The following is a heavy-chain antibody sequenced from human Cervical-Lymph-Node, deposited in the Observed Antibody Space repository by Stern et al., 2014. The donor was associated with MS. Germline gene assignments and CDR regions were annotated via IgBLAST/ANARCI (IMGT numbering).Heavy chain of an antibody. J-gene: IGHJ4*02. CDR2: IYYRGST. D-gene: IGHD6-13*01. V-gene: IGHV4-39*01. CDR3: ARLPSWYDYYFDY. Sequence: QVQLQESGPGLVKPSETLSLTCTVSGGSISSSSYYWGWIRQPPGKGLEWIGSIYYRGSTYYNPSLKSRVTISVETYKNQFSLKLSSVTAADTAVYYCARLPSWYDYYFDYWGQGTLVTVSS. CDR1: GGSISSSSYY.